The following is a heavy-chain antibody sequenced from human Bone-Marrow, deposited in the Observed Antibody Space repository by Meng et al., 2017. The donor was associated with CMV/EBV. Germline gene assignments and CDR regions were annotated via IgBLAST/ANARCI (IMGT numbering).Heavy chain of an antibody. V-gene: IGHV3-74*01. CDR1: GFTFSSYW. CDR2: INSDGSST. CDR3: ARDVLRYCSSVTCYPYGMDV. Sequence: GESLKISCAASGFTFSSYWMHWVRQAPGKGLVWVSRINSDGSSTSYADSVKGRFTISRDNAKNSLYLQMNSLRAEDTAVYFCARDVLRYCSSVTCYPYGMDVWGQGTTVTVSS. J-gene: IGHJ6*02. D-gene: IGHD2-15*01.